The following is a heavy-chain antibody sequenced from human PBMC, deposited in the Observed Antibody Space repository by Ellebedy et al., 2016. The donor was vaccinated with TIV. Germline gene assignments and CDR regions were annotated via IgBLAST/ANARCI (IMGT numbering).Heavy chain of an antibody. V-gene: IGHV3-33*06. Sequence: GESLKISCAASGFTFSYYTMHWVRQAPDKGLEWVAVIWFDGSHKYCVDSVKGRFTISRDNSKNTLYLQMSSLRADDTAIYYCAKDRSPTMIALDFWGQGTLVTVSS. CDR2: IWFDGSHK. CDR1: GFTFSYYT. J-gene: IGHJ4*02. D-gene: IGHD3-22*01. CDR3: AKDRSPTMIALDF.